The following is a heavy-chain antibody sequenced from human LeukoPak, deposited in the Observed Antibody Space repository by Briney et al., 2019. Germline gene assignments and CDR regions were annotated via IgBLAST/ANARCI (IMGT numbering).Heavy chain of an antibody. CDR2: IKQDGSEK. D-gene: IGHD5-12*01. CDR1: GFTFSSYW. J-gene: IGHJ4*02. V-gene: IGHV3-7*01. CDR3: ARGDVDIVAPLSY. Sequence: GGSLRLSCAASGFTFSSYWMSWVRQAPGKGLEWVANIKQDGSEKHYVDSVKGRFTISRDNAKNSLYLQMNSLRAEDTAVYYCARGDVDIVAPLSYWGQGTLVTVSS.